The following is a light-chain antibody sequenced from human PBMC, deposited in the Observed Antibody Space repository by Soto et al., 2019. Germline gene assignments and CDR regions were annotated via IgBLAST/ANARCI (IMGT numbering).Light chain of an antibody. CDR1: SGHRSYA. Sequence: QSVLTQSPSASASLGASVKLTCTLSSGHRSYAIAWHQQQPEKGPRYLMKLNSDGSHSKGDGIPDRFSGSSSGAERYLTISSLQSEDEADYYCQTWGTGFWVFGGGTKLTVL. J-gene: IGLJ3*02. CDR2: LNSDGSH. CDR3: QTWGTGFWV. V-gene: IGLV4-69*01.